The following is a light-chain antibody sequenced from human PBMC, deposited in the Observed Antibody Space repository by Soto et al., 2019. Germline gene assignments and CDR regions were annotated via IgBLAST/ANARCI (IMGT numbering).Light chain of an antibody. CDR1: QSISRW. CDR2: DAT. CDR3: QQYSSYST. J-gene: IGKJ1*01. Sequence: DIQMPQSPSTLSASVGHRVTMACRASQSISRWLAWYQQKPGKAPKLLIHDATSLESGVPSRFSGSGSGTEFTLTISSLQPDDFATYYCQQYSSYSTFAQGTKVDIK. V-gene: IGKV1-5*01.